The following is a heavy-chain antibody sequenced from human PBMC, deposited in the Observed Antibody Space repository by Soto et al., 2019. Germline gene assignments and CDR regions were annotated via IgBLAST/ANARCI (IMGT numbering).Heavy chain of an antibody. CDR3: ARDRVAVAGTIGHFDY. CDR1: GFTFSSYS. D-gene: IGHD6-19*01. J-gene: IGHJ4*02. V-gene: IGHV3-21*01. CDR2: ISSSSSYI. Sequence: GGSLRLSCAASGFTFSSYSMNWVRQDPGKGLEWVSSISSSSSYIYYADSVKGRFTISRDNAKNSLYLQMNSLRAEDTAVYYCARDRVAVAGTIGHFDYWGQGTLVTVSS.